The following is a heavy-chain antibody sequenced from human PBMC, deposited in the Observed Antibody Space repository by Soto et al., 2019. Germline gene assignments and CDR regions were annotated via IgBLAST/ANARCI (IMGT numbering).Heavy chain of an antibody. CDR3: ARVQEMAAADTGYYYYMDV. CDR2: ISAYNGNT. D-gene: IGHD6-13*01. V-gene: IGHV1-18*01. Sequence: ASVKVSCKASGYTFTSYGISWVRQAPGQGLEWMGWISAYNGNTNYAQKLQGRVTMTTDTSTSTAYMELRSLRSDDTAVYYCARVQEMAAADTGYYYYMDVWGKGTTVTVSS. J-gene: IGHJ6*03. CDR1: GYTFTSYG.